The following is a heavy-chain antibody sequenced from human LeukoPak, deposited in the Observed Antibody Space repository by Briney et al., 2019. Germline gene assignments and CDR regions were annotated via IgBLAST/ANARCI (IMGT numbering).Heavy chain of an antibody. V-gene: IGHV4-31*11. CDR1: GGSFSGYY. D-gene: IGHD3-10*01. CDR2: IYYSGST. CDR3: ARDVYYYGEGFDY. Sequence: SETLSLTCAVYGGSFSGYYWSWIRQHPGKGLEWIGYIYYSGSTYYNPSLKSRVTISVDTSKNQFSLKLSSVTAADTAVYYCARDVYYYGEGFDYWGQGTLVTVSS. J-gene: IGHJ4*02.